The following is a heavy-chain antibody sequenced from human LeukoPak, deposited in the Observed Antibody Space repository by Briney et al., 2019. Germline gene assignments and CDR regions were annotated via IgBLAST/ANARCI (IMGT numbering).Heavy chain of an antibody. D-gene: IGHD2-2*01. J-gene: IGHJ6*02. Sequence: GGSLRLSCAASGFTFNIYAMSWVRQAPGKGLEWVSAISNSGADTYYADSGKGRFTISRDNFKNILYLQMNSLRAEDTAVYYCAKDFRPLGYCSSTSCSPYYYYGMDVWGQGTTVTVSS. CDR3: AKDFRPLGYCSSTSCSPYYYYGMDV. CDR2: ISNSGADT. V-gene: IGHV3-23*01. CDR1: GFTFNIYA.